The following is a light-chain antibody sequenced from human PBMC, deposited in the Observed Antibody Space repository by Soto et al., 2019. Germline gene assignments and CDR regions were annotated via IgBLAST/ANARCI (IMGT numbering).Light chain of an antibody. CDR2: GAS. J-gene: IGKJ3*01. Sequence: DIQMTQSPSSLSASVGDRATISCRSSQSISTYLDWYQQKPGKAPQLLIYGASTLQCGVPTRFSGGGSGIAGTHSISSLQPDDFGTYYCHQGYSKCSFTFGPGTRVDIK. V-gene: IGKV1-39*01. CDR1: QSISTY. CDR3: HQGYSKCSFT.